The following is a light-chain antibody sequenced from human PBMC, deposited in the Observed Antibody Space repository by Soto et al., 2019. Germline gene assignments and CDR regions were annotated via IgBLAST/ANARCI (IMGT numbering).Light chain of an antibody. CDR3: QQYNDWPLT. V-gene: IGKV3-15*01. CDR2: GAS. J-gene: IGKJ1*01. CDR1: QSVSSN. Sequence: EVVMTHSPDTLAVSPCEGATLSSRASQSVSSNLAWYQQKLGQAPRLLIYGASARATGISARISGSGSGTEFTLTISSLQSEDFAIYYCQQYNDWPLTFGQGTKVDIK.